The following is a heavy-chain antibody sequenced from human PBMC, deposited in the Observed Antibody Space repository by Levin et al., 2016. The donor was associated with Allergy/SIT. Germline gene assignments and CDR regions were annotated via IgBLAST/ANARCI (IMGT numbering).Heavy chain of an antibody. J-gene: IGHJ4*02. CDR1: GGTFSSYA. CDR2: IIPIFGIA. CDR3: ARGAISGYSYGPSFDY. D-gene: IGHD5-18*01. Sequence: SVKVSCKASGGTFSSYAISWVRQAPGQGLEWMGGIIPIFGIANYAQKFQGRVTITADKSTSTAYMELSSLRSEDTAVYYCARGAISGYSYGPSFDYWGQGTLVTVSS. V-gene: IGHV1-69*10.